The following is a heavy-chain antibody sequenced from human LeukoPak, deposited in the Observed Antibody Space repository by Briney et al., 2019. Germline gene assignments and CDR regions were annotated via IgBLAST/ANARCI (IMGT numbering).Heavy chain of an antibody. Sequence: PSETLSLTCAVSGYSISSGYYWGWIRQPPGKGLEWIGSIYHSESTYYNPSLKSRVTISVDMSKNQFSLKLSSVTAADTAVYYCARSQTHSSGWDFDFWGQGTLVTVSS. V-gene: IGHV4-38-2*01. CDR3: ARSQTHSSGWDFDF. D-gene: IGHD6-19*01. CDR2: IYHSEST. CDR1: GYSISSGYY. J-gene: IGHJ4*02.